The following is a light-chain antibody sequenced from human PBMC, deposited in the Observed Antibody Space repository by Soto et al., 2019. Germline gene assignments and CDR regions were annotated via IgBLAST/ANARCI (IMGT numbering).Light chain of an antibody. CDR2: GAS. J-gene: IGKJ1*01. CDR3: QQYNNWPRT. CDR1: QSVSSN. Sequence: EIVMTQSPATLSVSPGGRATLSCRASQSVSSNLAWYQQKPGQAPSLLIYGASTRATGIPARFSGSGSGTEFSLTISSLQSEGFAVYYCQQYNNWPRTFGQGTKVEIK. V-gene: IGKV3-15*01.